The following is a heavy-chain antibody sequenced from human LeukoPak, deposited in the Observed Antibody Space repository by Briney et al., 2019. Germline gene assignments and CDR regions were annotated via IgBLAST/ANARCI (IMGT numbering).Heavy chain of an antibody. CDR3: ARSFSNTVRGVGDS. Sequence: GGSLRLSCAASGFTFSSYAMSWVRQAPGKGLEWVSAISGSGGGTYYADSVKGRFTISRDNAKNTLYLQMNSLRVEDTALYYCARSFSNTVRGVGDSWGQGTLVTVSS. V-gene: IGHV3-23*01. D-gene: IGHD3-10*01. J-gene: IGHJ4*02. CDR1: GFTFSSYA. CDR2: ISGSGGGT.